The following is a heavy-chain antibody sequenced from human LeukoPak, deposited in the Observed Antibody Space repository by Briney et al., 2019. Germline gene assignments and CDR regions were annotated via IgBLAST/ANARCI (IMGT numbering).Heavy chain of an antibody. CDR3: ARGSGRLAQEDYYYGMDV. J-gene: IGHJ6*02. CDR2: IYYSGST. CDR1: GGSISSGGYY. Sequence: SETLSLTCTVSGGSISSGGYYWSWIRQHPGKGLEWIGYIYYSGSTYYNPSLKSRVTISVDTSKNQFSLKPSSVTAADTAVYYCARGSGRLAQEDYYYGMDVWGQGTTVTVSS. V-gene: IGHV4-31*03. D-gene: IGHD3-10*01.